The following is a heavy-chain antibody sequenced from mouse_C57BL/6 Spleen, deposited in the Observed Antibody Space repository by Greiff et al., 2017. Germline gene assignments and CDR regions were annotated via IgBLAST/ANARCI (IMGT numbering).Heavy chain of an antibody. CDR1: GFTFSSYT. V-gene: IGHV5-9*01. CDR2: ISGGGGNT. CDR3: ARWITRGVDAMDY. J-gene: IGHJ4*01. Sequence: EVHLVESGGGLVKPGGSLKLSCAASGFTFSSYTMSWVRQTPEKRLEWVATISGGGGNTYYPDSVKGRFTISRDNAKNTLYLQMRSLRSADTALYYCARWITRGVDAMDYWGRGTSVTVSS. D-gene: IGHD1-1*01.